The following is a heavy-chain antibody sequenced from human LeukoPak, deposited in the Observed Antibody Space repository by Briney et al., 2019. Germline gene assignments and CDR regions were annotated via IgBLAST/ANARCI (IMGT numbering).Heavy chain of an antibody. CDR1: GYTFTSFD. D-gene: IGHD4/OR15-4a*01. J-gene: IGHJ4*02. CDR2: LSRNNVNT. Sequence: GASVKVSCKASGYTFTSFDITWVRQAPGQGLEWMGWLSRNNVNTNYAQKLQGRVTMTTDTSTSTAYMELRSLRSDDTAVYYCARAATRTMVGRFDYWGQGTLVTVSS. V-gene: IGHV1-18*01. CDR3: ARAATRTMVGRFDY.